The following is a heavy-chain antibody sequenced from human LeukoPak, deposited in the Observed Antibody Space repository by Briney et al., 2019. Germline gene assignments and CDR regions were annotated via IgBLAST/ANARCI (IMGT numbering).Heavy chain of an antibody. CDR1: GFTFRHYA. V-gene: IGHV3-23*01. Sequence: PGGSLRLSCVASGFTFRHYAMSWVRQAPGKGLEWVSSISGSDVSTYYAESVKGRFTISRDNSKNTLYLQMNSLRAEDTAVYYCAKGFGRVGTYFDYWGQGTLVTVSS. CDR3: AKGFGRVGTYFDY. CDR2: ISGSDVST. J-gene: IGHJ4*02. D-gene: IGHD3-16*01.